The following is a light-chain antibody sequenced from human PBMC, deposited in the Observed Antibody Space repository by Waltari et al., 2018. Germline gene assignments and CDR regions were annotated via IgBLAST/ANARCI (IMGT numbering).Light chain of an antibody. V-gene: IGKV2-30*02. CDR2: KVA. J-gene: IGKJ5*01. CDR1: QSLVHSDGNTY. CDR3: MQGTHWPPIT. Sequence: DVVMTQTPLSLPVTLGQPASISCRSSQSLVHSDGNTYLNWFLQRPGQSPRRLICKVAKRDAGVPDRLSGSGSGTDFTLKISRVEAEDVGIYYCMQGTHWPPITFGQGTRLEIK.